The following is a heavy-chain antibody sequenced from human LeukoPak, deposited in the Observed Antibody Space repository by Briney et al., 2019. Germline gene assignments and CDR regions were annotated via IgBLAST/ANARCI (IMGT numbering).Heavy chain of an antibody. Sequence: GGSLRLSCTASGFTFSNFAMSWVRQAPGKGLEWVSTITGGSGAKYYADSAKGRFTISQDNSKNTLYLQMNSLRAEDTAIYYCAKTYDNLWYFDFWGQGTLVTVSS. CDR3: AKTYDNLWYFDF. V-gene: IGHV3-23*01. D-gene: IGHD1-1*01. J-gene: IGHJ4*02. CDR2: ITGGSGAK. CDR1: GFTFSNFA.